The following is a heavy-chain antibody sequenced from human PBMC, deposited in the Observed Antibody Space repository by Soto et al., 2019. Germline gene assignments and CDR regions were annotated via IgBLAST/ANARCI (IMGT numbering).Heavy chain of an antibody. J-gene: IGHJ6*02. CDR3: SRGDATKIVVTTYYGINV. CDR1: GGTLRNYG. V-gene: IGHV1-69*12. D-gene: IGHD4-17*01. CDR2: IIPVFGKA. Sequence: QVQLVQSGAEVKKPGSSVRVSCKASGGTLRNYGISWVRQAPGQGLEWMGGIIPVFGKANYAQKFQGRVTITADESTSTVYRDVTSLRSEDTAVYYCSRGDATKIVVTTYYGINVWGQGTTVTVSS.